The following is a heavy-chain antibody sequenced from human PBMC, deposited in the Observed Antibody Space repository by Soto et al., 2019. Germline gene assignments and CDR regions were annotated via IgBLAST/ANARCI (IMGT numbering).Heavy chain of an antibody. CDR1: GFTFSSYG. CDR2: IWYDGSNK. D-gene: IGHD3-16*01. V-gene: IGHV3-33*01. Sequence: PGGSLRLSCAASGFTFSSYGMHWVRQAPGKGLEWVAVIWYDGSNKYYADSVKGRFTISRDNSKNTLYLQMNSLRAEDTAVYYCARDIPARGSTVLDYWGQGTLVTVSS. J-gene: IGHJ4*02. CDR3: ARDIPARGSTVLDY.